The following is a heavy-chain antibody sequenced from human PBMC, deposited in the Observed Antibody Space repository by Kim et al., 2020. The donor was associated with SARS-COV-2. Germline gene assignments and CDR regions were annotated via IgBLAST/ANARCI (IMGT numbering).Heavy chain of an antibody. CDR3: ARAISYYDSSGYDAFDI. CDR1: GFTVSSNY. J-gene: IGHJ3*02. D-gene: IGHD3-22*01. Sequence: GGSLRLSCAASGFTVSSNYMSWVRQAPGKGLEWVSVIYSGGSTYYADSVKGRFTISRDNSKNTLYLQMNSLRAEDTAVYYCARAISYYDSSGYDAFDIWGQGTMVTVSS. V-gene: IGHV3-53*01. CDR2: IYSGGST.